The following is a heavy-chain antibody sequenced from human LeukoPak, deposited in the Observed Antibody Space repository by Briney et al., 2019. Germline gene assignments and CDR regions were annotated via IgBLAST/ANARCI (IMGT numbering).Heavy chain of an antibody. CDR2: ISGGSTDT. CDR3: AKAWPEIRDEY. V-gene: IGHV3-23*01. Sequence: RAGGSLRLSCAASGFTFSSYAMSWVRQAPGKGLEWVSAISGGSTDTYYADSVKGRFTISRDNSKNTLYLQMNSLRAEDTAVYYCAKAWPEIRDEYWGQGTLVTVSS. D-gene: IGHD1-14*01. CDR1: GFTFSSYA. J-gene: IGHJ4*02.